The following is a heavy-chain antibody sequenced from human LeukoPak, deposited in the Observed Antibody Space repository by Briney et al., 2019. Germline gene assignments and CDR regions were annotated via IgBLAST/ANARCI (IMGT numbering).Heavy chain of an antibody. V-gene: IGHV3-48*01. Sequence: GGSLRLSCAASGFTFSSYSMNWVRQAPGRGLEWVSYITSSSSAIYYADSVKGRFTISRDNAKNSLCLQMNSLRAEDTAVYYCARVWYSAFDYWGQGMLVTVSS. CDR1: GFTFSSYS. CDR2: ITSSSSAI. CDR3: ARVWYSAFDY. D-gene: IGHD2-21*01. J-gene: IGHJ4*02.